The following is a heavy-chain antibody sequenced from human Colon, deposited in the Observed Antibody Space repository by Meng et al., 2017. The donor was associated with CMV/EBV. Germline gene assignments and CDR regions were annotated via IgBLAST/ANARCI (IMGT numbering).Heavy chain of an antibody. Sequence: QVQLMQSGAEVKKPGASVKVSCKASGYTFTSYGITWVRQAPGQRLEWMGWINTGNGKTKSSERFQGRVTITEDTSASTVYMELSSLTSEDTAVYYCARGWDSGSYFYYWGQGSLVTVSS. D-gene: IGHD1-26*01. CDR2: INTGNGKT. CDR1: GYTFTSYG. V-gene: IGHV1-3*04. J-gene: IGHJ4*02. CDR3: ARGWDSGSYFYY.